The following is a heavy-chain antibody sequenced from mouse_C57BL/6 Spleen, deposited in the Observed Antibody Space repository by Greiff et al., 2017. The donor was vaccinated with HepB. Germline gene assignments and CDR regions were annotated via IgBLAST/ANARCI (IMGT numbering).Heavy chain of an antibody. Sequence: VKLVESGPGILQSSQTLSLTCSFSGFSLSTSGMGVSWIRQPSGKGLEWLAHIYWDDDKRYNPSLKSRLTISKDTSRNQVFLKITSVDTADTATYYCARRDYDYPFDYWGQGTTLTVSS. V-gene: IGHV8-12*01. D-gene: IGHD2-4*01. CDR3: ARRDYDYPFDY. CDR1: GFSLSTSGMG. J-gene: IGHJ2*01. CDR2: IYWDDDK.